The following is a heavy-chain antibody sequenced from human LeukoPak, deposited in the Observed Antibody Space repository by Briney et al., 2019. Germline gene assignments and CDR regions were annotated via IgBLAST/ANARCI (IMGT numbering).Heavy chain of an antibody. CDR3: AREGLHFWSGYSPLDY. Sequence: ASVSVSCTASGGTFSSYAISWVRQAPGQGLEWMGGIIPIFGTANYAQKFQGRVTITTDESTSTAYMELSSLRSEDTAVYYCAREGLHFWSGYSPLDYWGQGTLVTVSS. J-gene: IGHJ4*02. CDR2: IIPIFGTA. CDR1: GGTFSSYA. V-gene: IGHV1-69*05. D-gene: IGHD3-3*02.